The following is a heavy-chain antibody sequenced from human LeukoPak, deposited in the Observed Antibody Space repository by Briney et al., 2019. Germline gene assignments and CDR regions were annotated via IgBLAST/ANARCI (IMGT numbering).Heavy chain of an antibody. CDR3: ATDHLYDIWTGNSSWSAFDI. Sequence: SVKVSCKASGGTFSSYAISWVRQAPGQGLEWMGGIIPLHGTANYVQKFQGRVTITADESRTTAYMELSSLRSEDTAVYYCATDHLYDIWTGNSSWSAFDIWGQGTMVTVSS. CDR1: GGTFSSYA. V-gene: IGHV1-69*01. D-gene: IGHD3-9*01. CDR2: IIPLHGTA. J-gene: IGHJ3*02.